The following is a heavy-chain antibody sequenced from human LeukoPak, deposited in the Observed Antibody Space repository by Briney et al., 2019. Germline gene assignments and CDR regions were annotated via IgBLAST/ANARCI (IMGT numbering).Heavy chain of an antibody. CDR3: AKDRSCTGSSCNVGS. CDR1: GFTFSSYS. J-gene: IGHJ3*01. D-gene: IGHD2-2*01. V-gene: IGHV3-23*01. CDR2: ISGSGGST. Sequence: PGRSLRLSCAASGFTFSSYSMNWVRQAPGKGLEWVSAISGSGGSTYYADSVKGRFTISRDNSKNTLFLQMTSLRAEDTAVYYCAKDRSCTGSSCNVGSWGQGTMVTVSS.